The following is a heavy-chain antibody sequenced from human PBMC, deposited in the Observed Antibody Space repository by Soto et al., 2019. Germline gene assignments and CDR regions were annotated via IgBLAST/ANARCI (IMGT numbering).Heavy chain of an antibody. V-gene: IGHV1-2*04. Sequence: QVQLVQSGAEVKKPGASVKVSCKASGYTFTDYYIHWVRQAPGQGLEWMGCINPNSGGTNYAQKFQGWVTMTRDTSISTAYMELSRLRSDDTAIYYCARDITTYYYGLDVWGQGTTVTVSS. CDR2: INPNSGGT. J-gene: IGHJ6*02. CDR3: ARDITTYYYGLDV. CDR1: GYTFTDYY. D-gene: IGHD1-1*01.